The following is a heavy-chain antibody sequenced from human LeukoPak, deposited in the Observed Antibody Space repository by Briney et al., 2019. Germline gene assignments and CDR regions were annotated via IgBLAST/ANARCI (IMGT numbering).Heavy chain of an antibody. Sequence: ASVKVSCKTSGYTFTGHYMHWVRQAPGQGLEWMGWINPNSGGTNYAQKFQGRVTMTRDTSISTAYMELSRLRSDDTAVYYCARVGATNYYYYMDVWGKGTTVTVSS. CDR3: ARVGATNYYYYMDV. D-gene: IGHD3-16*01. CDR2: INPNSGGT. J-gene: IGHJ6*03. CDR1: GYTFTGHY. V-gene: IGHV1-2*02.